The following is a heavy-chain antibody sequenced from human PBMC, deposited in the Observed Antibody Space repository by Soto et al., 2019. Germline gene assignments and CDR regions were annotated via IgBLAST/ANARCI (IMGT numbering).Heavy chain of an antibody. CDR2: ISGGGDNT. Sequence: GGSLRLSCAASGFTFSTYAMSWVRQAPGKGLEWVSGISGGGDNTHYADSVKGRFTISRDTSKNTLYLQMKSLRTEDTAVYYCAKDLVGATWAYYFDYWGQGTLVTVAS. CDR1: GFTFSTYA. D-gene: IGHD1-26*01. J-gene: IGHJ4*02. V-gene: IGHV3-23*01. CDR3: AKDLVGATWAYYFDY.